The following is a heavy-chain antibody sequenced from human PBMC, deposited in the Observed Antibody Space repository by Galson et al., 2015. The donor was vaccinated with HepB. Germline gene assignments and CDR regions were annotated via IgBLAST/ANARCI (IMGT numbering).Heavy chain of an antibody. CDR2: ISYDGSKK. CDR3: AKDLAVTPHYYYGMDV. Sequence: SLRLSCAASGLTFSSYGMHWVRQAPGKGLEWVAVISYDGSKKYYADSVKGRFTISRDNSKNTLYLQMNSLRAEDTAVYYCAKDLAVTPHYYYGMDVWGQGTTVTVSS. D-gene: IGHD2-21*02. CDR1: GLTFSSYG. V-gene: IGHV3-30*18. J-gene: IGHJ6*02.